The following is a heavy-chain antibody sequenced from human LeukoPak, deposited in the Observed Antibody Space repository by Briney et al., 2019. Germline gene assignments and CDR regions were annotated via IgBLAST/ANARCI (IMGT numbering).Heavy chain of an antibody. D-gene: IGHD5-24*01. CDR1: GGSISSYY. CDR2: IYTSGST. CDR3: ARDSGMATIWGDAFDI. V-gene: IGHV4-4*07. J-gene: IGHJ3*02. Sequence: MASETLSLTCTVSGGSISSYYWSWIRQPAGKGLEWIGRIYTSGSTNYNPSLKSRVTMSVDTSKNQFSLKLSSVTAADTAVYYCARDSGMATIWGDAFDIWGQGTTVTVAS.